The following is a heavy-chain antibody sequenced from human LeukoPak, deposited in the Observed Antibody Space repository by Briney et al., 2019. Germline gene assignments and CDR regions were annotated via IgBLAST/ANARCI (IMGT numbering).Heavy chain of an antibody. Sequence: PSETLSLTCTVSGYSISSGYYWGWIRQPPGKGLEWIGSIYHSGSTYYNPSLKSRVTISVDTSKNQFSLKLSSVTAADTAVYYCARVAIEGIAAAGNDRDYYYYYYMDVWGKGTTVTVSS. J-gene: IGHJ6*03. V-gene: IGHV4-38-2*02. D-gene: IGHD6-13*01. CDR3: ARVAIEGIAAAGNDRDYYYYYYMDV. CDR1: GYSISSGYY. CDR2: IYHSGST.